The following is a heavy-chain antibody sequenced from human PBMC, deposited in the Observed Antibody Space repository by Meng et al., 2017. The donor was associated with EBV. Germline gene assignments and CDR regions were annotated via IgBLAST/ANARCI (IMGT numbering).Heavy chain of an antibody. D-gene: IGHD2-15*01. CDR2: INAGNGNT. CDR3: ARRGGVADWFDP. J-gene: IGHJ5*02. CDR1: GYTFTSYA. Sequence: HDQLVQSGAEVKKPGASVKVSCKASGYTFTSYAMHWARQAPGQRLEWMGWINAGNGNTKYSQKFQGRVTITRDTSASTAYMELSSLRSEDTAVYYCARRGGVADWFDPWGQGTLVTVSS. V-gene: IGHV1-3*01.